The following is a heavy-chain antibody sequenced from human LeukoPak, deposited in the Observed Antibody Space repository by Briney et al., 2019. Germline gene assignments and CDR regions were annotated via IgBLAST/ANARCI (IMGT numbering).Heavy chain of an antibody. CDR2: ISGYNGKT. D-gene: IGHD2-15*01. V-gene: IGHV1-18*03. CDR3: ARAGAVVDNWFDP. Sequence: GASVKVSCKASGYTFNTYGITWVRQAPGQGLEWMRWISGYNGKTKYAQKLQDRVTMTTDTSTTTAYMELRSLRFDDMAVYYCARAGAVVDNWFDPWGQGTLVTVSS. CDR1: GYTFNTYG. J-gene: IGHJ5*02.